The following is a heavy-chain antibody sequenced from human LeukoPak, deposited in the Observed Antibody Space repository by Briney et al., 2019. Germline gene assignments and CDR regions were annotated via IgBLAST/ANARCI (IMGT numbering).Heavy chain of an antibody. J-gene: IGHJ6*02. D-gene: IGHD6-19*01. Sequence: SETLSLTCTVSGGSISSYYWSWIRQPPGKGLEWIGYIYYSGSTNYNPSLKSRVTISVDTSKNQFSLKLSSVTAADTAVHYCARAGQWLVPGAGYYYYGMDVWGQGTTVTVSS. V-gene: IGHV4-59*01. CDR3: ARAGQWLVPGAGYYYYGMDV. CDR2: IYYSGST. CDR1: GGSISSYY.